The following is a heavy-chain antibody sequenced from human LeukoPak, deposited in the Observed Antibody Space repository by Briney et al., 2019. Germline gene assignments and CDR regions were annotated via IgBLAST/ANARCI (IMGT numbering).Heavy chain of an antibody. D-gene: IGHD3-22*01. Sequence: SETLSLTCTVSGGSIDNYYWSWIRQSSGKRLEWIGSFYYTGSPNYNPSLKSRVTILIDKSKKQFSLKLSSVTAADTAVYYCARQEYDKAYWGQGTLVTVSS. V-gene: IGHV4-59*08. CDR3: ARQEYDKAY. CDR2: FYYTGSP. CDR1: GGSIDNYY. J-gene: IGHJ4*02.